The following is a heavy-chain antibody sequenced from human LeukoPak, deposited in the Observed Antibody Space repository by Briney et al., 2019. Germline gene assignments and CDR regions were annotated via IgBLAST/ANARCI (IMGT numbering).Heavy chain of an antibody. CDR2: ISNDGSNK. CDR3: AKGGSSGWFDYFDY. D-gene: IGHD6-19*01. V-gene: IGHV3-30*18. J-gene: IGHJ4*02. CDR1: GFTFSSYG. Sequence: PGGSLRLSCAASGFTFSSYGINWVRQAPGKGLEWVAVISNDGSNKYYGDSVKGRFTISRDNSKNTLYLQMNSPRAEDTAVYYCAKGGSSGWFDYFDYWGQGTLVTVSS.